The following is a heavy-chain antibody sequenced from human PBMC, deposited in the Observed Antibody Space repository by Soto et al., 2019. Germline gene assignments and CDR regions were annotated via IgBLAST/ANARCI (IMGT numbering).Heavy chain of an antibody. J-gene: IGHJ6*02. CDR1: GYSFTSYW. Sequence: GGSLRLSCKGSGYSFTSYWIGWVRQMPGKGLEWMGIIYPGDSDTRYSPSFQGQVTISADKSISTAYLQWSSLKASDTAMYYCARLLAVTRLGLGMDVWGQGTTVTVSS. D-gene: IGHD2-21*02. CDR2: IYPGDSDT. V-gene: IGHV5-51*01. CDR3: ARLLAVTRLGLGMDV.